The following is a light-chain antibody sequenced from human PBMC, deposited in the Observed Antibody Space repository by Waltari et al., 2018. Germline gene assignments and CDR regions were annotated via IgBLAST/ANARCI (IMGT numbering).Light chain of an antibody. CDR1: QGISSY. CDR3: QQYYSYLSLT. J-gene: IGKJ4*01. Sequence: AIRMTQSPSSFSASTGDRVTITWRASQGISSYLAWYQQKPGKAPKLLIYAASTLQSGVPSRFSGSGSGTDFTLTISCLQSEDFATYYCQQYYSYLSLTFGGGTKVRSN. CDR2: AAS. V-gene: IGKV1-8*01.